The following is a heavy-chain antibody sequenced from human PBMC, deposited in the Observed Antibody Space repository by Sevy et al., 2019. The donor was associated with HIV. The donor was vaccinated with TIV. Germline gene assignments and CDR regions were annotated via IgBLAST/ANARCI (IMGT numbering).Heavy chain of an antibody. CDR1: GFTFRTYS. CDR3: AREGVRRPFDL. Sequence: GGSLRLSCAASGFTFRTYSMNWVRQAPGKGLDWVSSISSSSTYTYYPDSVKGRFTISRDNAKNSVYLQMDSLRVEETAVYYCAREGVRRPFDLWGQGSLVTVSS. CDR2: ISSSSTYT. J-gene: IGHJ5*02. V-gene: IGHV3-21*06. D-gene: IGHD3-10*02.